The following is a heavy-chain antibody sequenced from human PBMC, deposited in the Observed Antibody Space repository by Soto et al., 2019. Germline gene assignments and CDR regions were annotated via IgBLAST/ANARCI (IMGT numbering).Heavy chain of an antibody. CDR3: ARHRLGDSLFDY. Sequence: SETLSLTCTVSGGSISSYYWSGIRQPPGKGLEWIGYIYYSRSTNYNPSLKSRVTISVDTSKNQFSLKLSSVTAADTAVYYCARHRLGDSLFDYWGQGTLVTVSS. V-gene: IGHV4-59*01. J-gene: IGHJ4*02. CDR1: GGSISSYY. CDR2: IYYSRST. D-gene: IGHD2-21*02.